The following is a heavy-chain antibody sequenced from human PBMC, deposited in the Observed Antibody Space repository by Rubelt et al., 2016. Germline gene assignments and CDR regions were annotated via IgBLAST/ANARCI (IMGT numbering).Heavy chain of an antibody. J-gene: IGHJ4*02. Sequence: QVQLQESGPGLVKPSETLSLTCTVSGGSISSYYWSWIRQPAGKGLEWIGEINHSGSTNYNPSLKSRVTMSVDTSKTQFSLKLSSVTAADTAVYYCARFGGDYYDSSGYSIDYWGQGTLVTVSS. D-gene: IGHD3-22*01. V-gene: IGHV4-4*07. CDR1: GGSISSYY. CDR2: INHSGST. CDR3: ARFGGDYYDSSGYSIDY.